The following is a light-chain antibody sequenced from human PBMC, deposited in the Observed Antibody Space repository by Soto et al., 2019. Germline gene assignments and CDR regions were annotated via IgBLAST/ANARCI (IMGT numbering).Light chain of an antibody. CDR3: QQYNNRPPIT. Sequence: EIVMTQSPATLSVSPGERATLSCRASQSVSSNLAWYQQKPGQAPRLLIYGASTRATGIPARFSGSGSGTEFTLTISSLQSEDFAVYYCQQYNNRPPITFGQGTLLEL. CDR1: QSVSSN. CDR2: GAS. V-gene: IGKV3-15*01. J-gene: IGKJ5*01.